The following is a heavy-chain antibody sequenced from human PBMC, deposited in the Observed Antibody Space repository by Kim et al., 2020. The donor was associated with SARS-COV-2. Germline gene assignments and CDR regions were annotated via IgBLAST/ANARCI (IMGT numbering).Heavy chain of an antibody. CDR3: ARVLTYYYDSRKDWYFDL. Sequence: GGSLRLSCAASGFTVSSNYMSWVRQAPGKGLEWVSVIYSGGSTYYADSVKGRFTISRDNSKNTLYLQMNSLRAEDTAVYYCARVLTYYYDSRKDWYFDLWGRGNLVNV. CDR1: GFTVSSNY. J-gene: IGHJ2*01. V-gene: IGHV3-53*01. D-gene: IGHD3-22*01. CDR2: IYSGGST.